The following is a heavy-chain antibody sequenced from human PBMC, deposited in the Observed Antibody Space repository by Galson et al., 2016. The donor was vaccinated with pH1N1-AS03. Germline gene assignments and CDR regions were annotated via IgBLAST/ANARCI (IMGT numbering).Heavy chain of an antibody. Sequence: LRLSCAASGFIFTHYSMHWVRQAPGKGLEWVAVMSYEGTTTYYADSVKGRFTISRDNSKNTLYLQMNSLRTEDTALYYCAREEGGFGSNWLQTDAFDTWGQGTMVTVSS. CDR1: GFIFTHYS. J-gene: IGHJ3*02. D-gene: IGHD6-13*01. V-gene: IGHV3-30-3*01. CDR2: MSYEGTTT. CDR3: AREEGGFGSNWLQTDAFDT.